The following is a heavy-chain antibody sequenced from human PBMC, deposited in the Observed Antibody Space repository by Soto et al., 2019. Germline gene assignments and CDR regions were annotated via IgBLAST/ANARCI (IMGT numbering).Heavy chain of an antibody. D-gene: IGHD2-8*01. Sequence: GASVKVSCKASGGMFYSSAINWVRQAPGQGLEWLGRINPKSGGTSTAQKFQGGVTMTRDRSISTVYMELTRLRSDDTAVYFCARGHSTDCSNGVCSFFYNHEMDVWGQGTTVTVSS. CDR1: GGMFYSSA. J-gene: IGHJ6*02. CDR2: INPKSGGT. CDR3: ARGHSTDCSNGVCSFFYNHEMDV. V-gene: IGHV1-2*06.